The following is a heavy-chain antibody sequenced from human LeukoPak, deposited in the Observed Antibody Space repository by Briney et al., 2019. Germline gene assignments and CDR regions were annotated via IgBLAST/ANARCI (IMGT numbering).Heavy chain of an antibody. D-gene: IGHD2-2*01. J-gene: IGHJ4*02. V-gene: IGHV1-46*01. Sequence: ASVKVSCNASGDTFTSYYMHWVRQAPGQGLEWMGISNPSGGSTSYAQKFQGRVTMTRDMSTSTVYMALSSLRSEDTAVYYCARDKLYCSSTSCLGGYYFDYWGQGTLVTVSS. CDR2: SNPSGGST. CDR3: ARDKLYCSSTSCLGGYYFDY. CDR1: GDTFTSYY.